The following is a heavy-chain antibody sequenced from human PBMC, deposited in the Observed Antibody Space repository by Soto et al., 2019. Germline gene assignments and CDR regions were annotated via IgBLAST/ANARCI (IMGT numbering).Heavy chain of an antibody. Sequence: SVKVSCKASGGTFSSYAISWVRQAPGQGLEWMGGIIPIFGTANYAQKFQGRVTITADESTSTAYMELSSLRSEDTAVYYCARGRRYDFWSGQSYYYYGMDVWGQGTTVTVSS. CDR2: IIPIFGTA. CDR1: GGTFSSYA. D-gene: IGHD3-3*01. J-gene: IGHJ6*02. CDR3: ARGRRYDFWSGQSYYYYGMDV. V-gene: IGHV1-69*13.